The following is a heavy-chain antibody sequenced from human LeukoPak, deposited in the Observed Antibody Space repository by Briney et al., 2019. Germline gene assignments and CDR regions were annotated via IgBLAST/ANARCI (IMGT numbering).Heavy chain of an antibody. Sequence: GRSLRLSCAASGFTFDDYAMHWVRQAPGKGLEWVSGISWNSGSIGYADSVKGRFTISRDNAKNSLYLQMNSLRAEDTALYYCAKERSIAAAGGFDYWGQGTLVTVSS. CDR1: GFTFDDYA. J-gene: IGHJ4*02. D-gene: IGHD6-13*01. CDR3: AKERSIAAAGGFDY. V-gene: IGHV3-9*01. CDR2: ISWNSGSI.